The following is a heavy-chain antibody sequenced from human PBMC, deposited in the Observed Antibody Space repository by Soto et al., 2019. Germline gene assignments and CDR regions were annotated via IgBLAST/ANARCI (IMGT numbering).Heavy chain of an antibody. CDR1: GYSFTSYW. J-gene: IGHJ4*02. Sequence: LGESLKISCNGSGYSFTSYWIGWVRQMPGKGPEWMGIIYPGDSDTRYSPSFQGQVTISADKSISTAYLQWSSLKASDTAMYYCARHGVGRDWIAAAGDYWGQGTLVTVSS. D-gene: IGHD6-13*01. V-gene: IGHV5-51*01. CDR2: IYPGDSDT. CDR3: ARHGVGRDWIAAAGDY.